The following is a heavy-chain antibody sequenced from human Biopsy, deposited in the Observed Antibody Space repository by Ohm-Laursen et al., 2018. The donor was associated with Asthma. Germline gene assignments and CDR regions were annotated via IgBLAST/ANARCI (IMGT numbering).Heavy chain of an antibody. CDR2: ISSSGSTT. CDR3: ARANNYYDNSGYWFSGWFDP. J-gene: IGHJ5*02. V-gene: IGHV3-11*04. CDR1: GFSFSDYY. D-gene: IGHD3-22*01. Sequence: SLRLSCAASGFSFSDYYMTWMRQAPGKGLEWASSISSSGSTTYPAESVKGRFTISRDNAQKSLFLQMGSLRAEDTAVYYCARANNYYDNSGYWFSGWFDPWGQGTLVTVSS.